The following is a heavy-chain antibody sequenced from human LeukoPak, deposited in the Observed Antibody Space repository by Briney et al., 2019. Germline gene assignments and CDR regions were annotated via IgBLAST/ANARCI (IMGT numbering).Heavy chain of an antibody. D-gene: IGHD3-16*01. J-gene: IGHJ5*02. CDR1: GYNFITYW. CDR2: IYPGDSDT. CDR3: ARLAYSTTWSAARFDP. V-gene: IGHV5-51*01. Sequence: ESLKISCKGSGYNFITYWIAWVRQVPGKGLEWMGIIYPGDSDTRYSPAFQGQVTISADKSISTAYLQWSSLKASDTAMYYCARLAYSTTWSAARFDPWGQGTLVTVSS.